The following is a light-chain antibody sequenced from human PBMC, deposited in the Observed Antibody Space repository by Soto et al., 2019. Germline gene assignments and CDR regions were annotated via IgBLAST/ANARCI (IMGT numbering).Light chain of an antibody. CDR3: QEYGNSRT. J-gene: IGKJ1*01. Sequence: EIVLTQSPGTLSLSPGGRATLSCRASQSFSSNYLAWYQQKPGQAPRLLIYGTSSRATGIPDRFSGSGSGTDFTLTISRLEPEDFAVYYCQEYGNSRTFGQGTKVEIK. CDR2: GTS. V-gene: IGKV3-20*01. CDR1: QSFSSNY.